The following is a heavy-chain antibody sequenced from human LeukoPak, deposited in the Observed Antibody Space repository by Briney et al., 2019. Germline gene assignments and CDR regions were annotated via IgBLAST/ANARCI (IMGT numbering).Heavy chain of an antibody. V-gene: IGHV3-7*01. CDR3: ARLPYDFWSGSLDY. CDR1: GFTFSSYW. D-gene: IGHD3-3*01. J-gene: IGHJ4*02. CDR2: IKQDGSEK. Sequence: GGSLRLSCAASGFTFSSYWMSWVRQAPGKGLEWVANIKQDGSEKYYVDSVKGRFTISRDNAKNSLYLQMNSLRAEDTAVYYGARLPYDFWSGSLDYWGKGTLVTVSS.